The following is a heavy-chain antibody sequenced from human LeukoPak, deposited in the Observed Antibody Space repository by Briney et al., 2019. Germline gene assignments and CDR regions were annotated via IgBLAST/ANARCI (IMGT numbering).Heavy chain of an antibody. V-gene: IGHV1-2*06. D-gene: IGHD1-26*01. CDR2: INPNSGGT. J-gene: IGHJ4*02. CDR3: ARRKKWELAENYFDY. CDR1: GYTFTSYY. Sequence: ASVKVSCKASGYTFTSYYMHWVRQAPGQGLEWMGRINPNSGGTNYAQKFQGRVTMTRDTSISTAYMELSRLRSDDTAVYYCARRKKWELAENYFDYWGQGTLVTVSS.